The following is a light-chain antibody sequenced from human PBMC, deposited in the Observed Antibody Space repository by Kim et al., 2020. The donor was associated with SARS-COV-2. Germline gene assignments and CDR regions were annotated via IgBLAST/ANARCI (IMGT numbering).Light chain of an antibody. CDR2: ASS. J-gene: IGKJ5*01. Sequence: SPGERATPSCRASQSVSSSFFAWYQQNPGEAPLLLFGASSSTAAGTADRCSGSGSGTDFTITSSLLAPEYVAVYYCQQYGSSPITFGQGTRLEIK. CDR1: QSVSSSF. V-gene: IGKV3-20*01. CDR3: QQYGSSPIT.